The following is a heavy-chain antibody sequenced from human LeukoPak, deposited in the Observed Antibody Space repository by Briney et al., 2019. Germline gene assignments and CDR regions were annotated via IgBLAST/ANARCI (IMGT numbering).Heavy chain of an antibody. V-gene: IGHV1-3*01. J-gene: IGHJ4*02. Sequence: ASVKVSCKASGYTFTSYAMHWVRQAPGQSLEWMGWINPGNGNTKYSQKFQGRVTITRDTSASTAYMELSGLGSEDTAVYYCARYYGSGSYDYWGQGTLVTVSS. CDR1: GYTFTSYA. CDR2: INPGNGNT. CDR3: ARYYGSGSYDY. D-gene: IGHD3-10*01.